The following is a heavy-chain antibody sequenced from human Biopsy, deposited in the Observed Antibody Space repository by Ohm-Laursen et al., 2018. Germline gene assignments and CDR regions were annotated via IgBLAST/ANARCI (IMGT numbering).Heavy chain of an antibody. CDR2: IYPGGST. Sequence: TLSLTCNVSGGDINSYYWSWIRQPAGRGLEWIGRIYPGGSTNYNPSLKSRVTMSVDTSKKQLPLRLRSVTAADTAMYYCASVVLGPTNDAFDLWGQGTMVVVSS. V-gene: IGHV4-4*07. D-gene: IGHD3-22*01. CDR1: GGDINSYY. CDR3: ASVVLGPTNDAFDL. J-gene: IGHJ3*01.